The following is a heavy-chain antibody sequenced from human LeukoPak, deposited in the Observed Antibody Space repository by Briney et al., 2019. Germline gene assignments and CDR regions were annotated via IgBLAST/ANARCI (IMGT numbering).Heavy chain of an antibody. Sequence: SETLSLTCTVSGGSISSSSYYWSWIRQPPGKGLEWIGEINHSGSTNYNPSLKSRVTISVDTSKNQFSLKLSSVTAADTAVYYCARPHYSSSWYSPGAFDIWGQGTMVTVSS. CDR2: INHSGST. CDR3: ARPHYSSSWYSPGAFDI. D-gene: IGHD6-13*01. V-gene: IGHV4-39*01. CDR1: GGSISSSSYY. J-gene: IGHJ3*02.